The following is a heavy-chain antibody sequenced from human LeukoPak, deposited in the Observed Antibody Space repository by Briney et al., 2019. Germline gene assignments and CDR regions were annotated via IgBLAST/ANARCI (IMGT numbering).Heavy chain of an antibody. Sequence: PGGSLRLSCAASGFTFSNAWMNWVRQAPGKGLEWVGRIKSKTDGGTTDYVAPVKGRFTISRDDSKNTLYLQMNSLKTEDTAVYYCTTDLGYSSSDFDYWGQGTLVTVSS. D-gene: IGHD6-13*01. CDR3: TTDLGYSSSDFDY. CDR1: GFTFSNAW. J-gene: IGHJ4*02. CDR2: IKSKTDGGTT. V-gene: IGHV3-15*07.